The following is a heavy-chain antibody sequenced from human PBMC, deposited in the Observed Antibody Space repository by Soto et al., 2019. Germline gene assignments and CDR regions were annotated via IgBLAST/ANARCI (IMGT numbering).Heavy chain of an antibody. J-gene: IGHJ4*02. D-gene: IGHD3-9*01. Sequence: QITVKESGPTLVKPTQTLTLTCTLSGFSLSTTTVGVGWIRQPPGKALEWLALIYWDDDRRYIPSLKNRLTTPKAPPGGKWSLKSTNWDLGNTPTFSCPRIPLFDLKGYSFDSGGRET. CDR2: IYWDDDR. CDR1: GFSLSTTTVG. V-gene: IGHV2-5*02. CDR3: PRIPLFDLKGYSFDS.